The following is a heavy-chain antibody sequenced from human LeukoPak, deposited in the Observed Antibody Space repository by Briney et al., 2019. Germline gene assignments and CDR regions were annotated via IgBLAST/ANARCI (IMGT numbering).Heavy chain of an antibody. D-gene: IGHD2-15*01. CDR1: GFTFSNYW. V-gene: IGHV3-7*01. CDR2: IKQDGSET. CDR3: ARGRAAFDP. J-gene: IGHJ5*02. Sequence: GGSLRLSCAASGFTFSNYWMTWVRQAPGKGLEWVANIKQDGSETSYVDSMKGRFTISRDNAKNSLYLQMNSLRAEDTVVYYCARGRAAFDPWGQGTLVTVSS.